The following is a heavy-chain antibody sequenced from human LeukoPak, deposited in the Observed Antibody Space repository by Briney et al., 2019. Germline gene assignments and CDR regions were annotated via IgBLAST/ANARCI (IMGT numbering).Heavy chain of an antibody. CDR3: ARDDYLGY. J-gene: IGHJ4*02. CDR1: GLSISSYW. Sequence: GGSLRLSCAGSGLSISSYWMAWVRQAPGRGLEWVANIKQDGSEKNYVDLVKGRFTISRDNAKNSLYLQMNSLRVEDTAVYYCARDDYLGYWGQGSLVTVSS. D-gene: IGHD3-16*01. CDR2: IKQDGSEK. V-gene: IGHV3-7*05.